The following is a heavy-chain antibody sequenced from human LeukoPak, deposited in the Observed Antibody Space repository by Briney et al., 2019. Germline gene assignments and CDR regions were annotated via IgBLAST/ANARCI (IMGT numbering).Heavy chain of an antibody. CDR2: INPNSGGT. V-gene: IGHV1-2*02. D-gene: IGHD3-22*01. CDR3: ASPPKLHDSSILPLDY. J-gene: IGHJ4*02. Sequence: GASVKVSCKASGYTFTGYYMHWVRQAPGQGLEWMGWINPNSGGTNYAQKFQGRVTMTRDTSISTAYMELSRLRSDDTAVYYCASPPKLHDSSILPLDYWGQGTLVTVSS. CDR1: GYTFTGYY.